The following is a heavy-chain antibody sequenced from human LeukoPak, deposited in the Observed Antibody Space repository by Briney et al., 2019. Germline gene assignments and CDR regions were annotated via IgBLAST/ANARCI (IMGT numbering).Heavy chain of an antibody. CDR2: IYASGST. Sequence: SQTLSLTCTVSGRSISSGSYYWSWIRQPAGKGLEWIGRIYASGSTNYNPSLKSRVTISVDTSKNRFSLKLSSVTAADTAVYYCASSSNTNLDYWGQGTLVTVSS. V-gene: IGHV4-61*02. J-gene: IGHJ4*02. CDR3: ASSSNTNLDY. CDR1: GRSISSGSYY. D-gene: IGHD6-6*01.